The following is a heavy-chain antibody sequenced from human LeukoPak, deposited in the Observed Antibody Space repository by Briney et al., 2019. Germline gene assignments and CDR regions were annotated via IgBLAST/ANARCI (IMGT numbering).Heavy chain of an antibody. Sequence: GGSLRLSCAASGLTFSSYWMHWVRQAPGKGLVWVSPVNGDGSSTRYPDSVKGRFTISRDNAKNTLYLQMNSLRAEDTAVYYCARGGDAYRARGLDHWGQGTLVTVSS. CDR1: GLTFSSYW. V-gene: IGHV3-74*01. J-gene: IGHJ4*02. CDR2: VNGDGSST. D-gene: IGHD5-24*01. CDR3: ARGGDAYRARGLDH.